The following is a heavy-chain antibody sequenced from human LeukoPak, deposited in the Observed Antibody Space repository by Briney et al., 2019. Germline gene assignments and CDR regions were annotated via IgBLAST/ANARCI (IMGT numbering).Heavy chain of an antibody. V-gene: IGHV1-2*02. CDR3: ARDHDYDFWSGYYAATYYFDY. CDR1: GYTFTGYH. CDR2: INPNSGGT. Sequence: ASVKVSCKASGYTFTGYHMHWVRQAPGQGLEWMGWINPNSGGTNYAQKFQGRVTLTRDTSISTAYMELSRLRSDDTAVYYCARDHDYDFWSGYYAATYYFDYWGQGTLVTVSS. J-gene: IGHJ4*02. D-gene: IGHD3-3*01.